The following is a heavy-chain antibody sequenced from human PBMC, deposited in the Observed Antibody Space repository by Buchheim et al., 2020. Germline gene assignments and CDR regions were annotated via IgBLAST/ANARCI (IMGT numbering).Heavy chain of an antibody. Sequence: QVQLVQSGAEVKKPGASVKVSCKASGYTFISHYMHWVRQAPGQGLEWMGIINPSSGSTSYAQKFQGRVTMTRDTSTSTVYMEVSSLRSEDTAVYHCARATAVAPSAFDHWGQGTL. CDR2: INPSSGST. V-gene: IGHV1-46*01. CDR1: GYTFISHY. J-gene: IGHJ4*02. D-gene: IGHD2-15*01. CDR3: ARATAVAPSAFDH.